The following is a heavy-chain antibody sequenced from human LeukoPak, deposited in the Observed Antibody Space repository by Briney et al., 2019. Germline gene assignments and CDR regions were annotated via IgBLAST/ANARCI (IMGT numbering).Heavy chain of an antibody. D-gene: IGHD3-16*02. CDR2: IYYSGST. CDR3: ARIVYYDYVWGSYRYGYYFDY. V-gene: IGHV4-39*07. Sequence: PSETLSLTCTVSGGSISSSSYYWGWIRQPPGKGLEWIGSIYYSGSTYYNPSLKSRVTISVDTSKNQFSLKLSSVTAADTAVYYCARIVYYDYVWGSYRYGYYFDYWGQGTLVTVSS. CDR1: GGSISSSSYY. J-gene: IGHJ4*02.